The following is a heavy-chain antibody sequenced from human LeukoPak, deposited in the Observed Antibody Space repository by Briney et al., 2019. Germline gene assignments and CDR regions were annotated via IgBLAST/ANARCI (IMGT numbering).Heavy chain of an antibody. Sequence: SVKVSCKASGGTFSSYAISWVRQAPGQGLEWMGGIIPIFGTANYAQKFRGRVTITADKSTSTAYMELSSLRSEDTAVYYCARDSGAVAGTRFYYYYYMDVWGKGTTVTVSS. CDR3: ARDSGAVAGTRFYYYYYMDV. CDR1: GGTFSSYA. CDR2: IIPIFGTA. V-gene: IGHV1-69*06. D-gene: IGHD6-19*01. J-gene: IGHJ6*03.